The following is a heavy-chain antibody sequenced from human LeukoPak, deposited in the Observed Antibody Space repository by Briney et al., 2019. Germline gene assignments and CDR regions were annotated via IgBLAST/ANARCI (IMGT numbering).Heavy chain of an antibody. CDR3: ARGTPFYDSSGYLFDY. CDR2: IIPILGIA. J-gene: IGHJ4*02. V-gene: IGHV1-69*10. Sequence: SVKLSCKASGGTFSSYTISWVRQAPGQGLEWMGGIIPILGIANYAQKFQGRVTITADKSTSTAYMELSSLRSEDTAVYYCARGTPFYDSSGYLFDYWGQGTLVTVSS. CDR1: GGTFSSYT. D-gene: IGHD3-22*01.